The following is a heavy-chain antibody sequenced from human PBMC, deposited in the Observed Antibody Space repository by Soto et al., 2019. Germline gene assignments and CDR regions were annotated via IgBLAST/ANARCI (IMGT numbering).Heavy chain of an antibody. CDR3: ARAPGDFWSGYYFYYYYGMDV. D-gene: IGHD3-3*01. CDR2: IYHSGST. J-gene: IGHJ6*02. Sequence: SETLSLTCAVSGGSISSGGYSWSWIRQPPGKGLEWIGYIYHSGSTYYNPSLKSRVTISVDTSKNQFSLKLSSVTAADTAVYYCARAPGDFWSGYYFYYYYGMDVWGQGTTVTVS. CDR1: GGSISSGGYS. V-gene: IGHV4-30-2*01.